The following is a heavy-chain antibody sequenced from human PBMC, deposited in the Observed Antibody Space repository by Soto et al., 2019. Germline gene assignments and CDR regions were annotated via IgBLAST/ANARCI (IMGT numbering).Heavy chain of an antibody. V-gene: IGHV1-69*06. CDR2: IIPIFGTA. CDR3: ARGGGSSGWFER. Sequence: SVNVSCKASGGTFSSYAISWVRQAPGQGLEWMGGIIPIFGTANYAQKFQGRVKITADKSTSTAYMELSSLRSEDTAVYYCARGGGSSGWFERWGKGKMVTVSA. CDR1: GGTFSSYA. D-gene: IGHD6-13*01. J-gene: IGHJ5*02.